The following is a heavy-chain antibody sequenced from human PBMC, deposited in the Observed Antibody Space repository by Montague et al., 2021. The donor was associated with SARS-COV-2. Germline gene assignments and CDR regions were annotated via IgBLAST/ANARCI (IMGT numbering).Heavy chain of an antibody. D-gene: IGHD3-10*01. CDR2: LYRSGSV. CDR1: GGFISDSYY. V-gene: IGHV4-39*02. CDR3: VRGAEEAHFAMDV. Sequence: SETQSLTCIVSGGFISDSYYWAWIRQAPGEGLEWLGSLYRSGSVYSNPSLKSRVSISVDKSKNHFSLRLTSTTAAETAVYYCVRGAEEAHFAMDVWGQGTTVTGSS. J-gene: IGHJ6*02.